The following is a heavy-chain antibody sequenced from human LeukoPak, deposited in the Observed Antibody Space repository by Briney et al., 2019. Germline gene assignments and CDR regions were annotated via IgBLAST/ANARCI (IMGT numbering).Heavy chain of an antibody. CDR3: ASTYCSSTSCYTDHNWFDP. CDR1: GGTFSSYT. Sequence: SVKVSCKASGGTFSSYTISWVRQAPGQGLEWMGRIIPILGIANYAQKFQGRVTITADKSTSTAYMELSSLRSEDTAVYYCASTYCSSTSCYTDHNWFDPWGQGTLVSVSS. CDR2: IIPILGIA. D-gene: IGHD2-2*02. V-gene: IGHV1-69*02. J-gene: IGHJ5*02.